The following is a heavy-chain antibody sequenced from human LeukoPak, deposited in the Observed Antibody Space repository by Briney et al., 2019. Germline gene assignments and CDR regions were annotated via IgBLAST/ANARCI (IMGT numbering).Heavy chain of an antibody. D-gene: IGHD6-13*01. J-gene: IGHJ5*02. CDR3: ARQAAPYSRFDP. CDR2: IYYSGST. Sequence: SETLSLTCTVSGGSISSYYWSWIRQPPGKGLEWIGYIYYSGSTNYNPSLKSRVTISVDTSKNQFSLKLSSVTAADTAVYYCARQAAPYSRFDPWGQGPLVTVSS. CDR1: GGSISSYY. V-gene: IGHV4-59*08.